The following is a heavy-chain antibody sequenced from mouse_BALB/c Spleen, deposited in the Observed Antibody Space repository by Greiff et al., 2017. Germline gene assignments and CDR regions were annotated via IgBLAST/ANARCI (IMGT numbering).Heavy chain of an antibody. D-gene: IGHD4-1*01. V-gene: IGHV1-69*02. CDR1: GYTFTSYW. J-gene: IGHJ2*01. CDR3: KRSLGPFDY. CDR2: IDPSDSET. Sequence: VQLQQPGAELVKPGAPVKLSCKASGYTFTSYWMNWVKQRPGRGLEWIGRIDPSDSETHYNQKFKGKATLTADKSSSTAYMQLNSLTSEDSAVYFCKRSLGPFDYWGQGTTLTVSS.